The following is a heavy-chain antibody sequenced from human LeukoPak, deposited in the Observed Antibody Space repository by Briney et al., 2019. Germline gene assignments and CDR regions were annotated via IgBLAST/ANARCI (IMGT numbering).Heavy chain of an antibody. CDR2: INPDGSEE. V-gene: IGHV3-7*01. CDR1: GFTFRTYW. CDR3: VRFGLPYSIDL. D-gene: IGHD3/OR15-3a*01. Sequence: PGGSLRLSCAASGFTFRTYWMSWIRQAPGNEPEWVADINPDGSEEYYLQSVQGRFTVSRDNAQNAVFLQMTYLRADDTAVYYCVRFGLPYSIDLWGQGTMVTVSS. J-gene: IGHJ6*02.